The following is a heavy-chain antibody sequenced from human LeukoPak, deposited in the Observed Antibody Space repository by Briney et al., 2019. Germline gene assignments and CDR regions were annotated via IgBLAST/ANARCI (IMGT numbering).Heavy chain of an antibody. J-gene: IGHJ3*02. D-gene: IGHD5-18*01. CDR1: GYTFTSYY. V-gene: IGHV1-46*01. Sequence: ASVKVSCKASGYTFTSYYMHWVRQAPGQGLEWMGIINPSGGSTSYAQKFQGRVTMTRDTSTSTVYVELSSLRSEDTAMYYCARIMLDTAMAIDAFDIWGQGTMVTVSS. CDR3: ARIMLDTAMAIDAFDI. CDR2: INPSGGST.